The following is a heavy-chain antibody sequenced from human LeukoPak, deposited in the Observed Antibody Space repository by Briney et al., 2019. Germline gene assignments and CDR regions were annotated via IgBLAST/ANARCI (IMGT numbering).Heavy chain of an antibody. D-gene: IGHD3-22*01. V-gene: IGHV3-23*01. CDR3: AKGSGTTMIVVVTASFDY. CDR2: ISGSGGST. CDR1: GFTFSSYG. J-gene: IGHJ4*02. Sequence: PGGTLRLSSAASGFTFSSYGMSWVRQAPGKGLEWVSAISGSGGSTYYADSVKGRFTISRDNSKNTLYLQMNSLRAEDTAVYYCAKGSGTTMIVVVTASFDYWGQGTLVTVSS.